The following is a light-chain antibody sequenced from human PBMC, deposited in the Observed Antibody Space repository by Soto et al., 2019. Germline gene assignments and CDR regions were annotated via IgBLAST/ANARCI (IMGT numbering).Light chain of an antibody. J-gene: IGKJ5*01. CDR3: QQHGQWPIT. CDR1: QSVSSN. Sequence: EIVMTQSPATLSVSPGERATLSCRASQSVSSNLAWYQQKPGQAPRLLIYGASTRATGIPDRFSGSGSGTDFTLTISRLEPEDFATYYCQQHGQWPITFGQGTRLEIK. CDR2: GAS. V-gene: IGKV3D-15*01.